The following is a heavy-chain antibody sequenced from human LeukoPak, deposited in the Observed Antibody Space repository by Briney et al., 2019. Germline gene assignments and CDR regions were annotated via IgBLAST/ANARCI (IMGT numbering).Heavy chain of an antibody. CDR3: SRENGAFSPFGY. V-gene: IGHV4-34*01. Sequence: SETLSLTCAVYGGSFSGYYWSWIRQPPGKGLEWIGEINHSGSTNYNPSPNSRVTVSLDKSKNQLSLNLTSVTAADTAVYYCSRENGAFSPFGYWGQGTLVTVPS. CDR2: INHSGST. J-gene: IGHJ4*02. D-gene: IGHD2-8*01. CDR1: GGSFSGYY.